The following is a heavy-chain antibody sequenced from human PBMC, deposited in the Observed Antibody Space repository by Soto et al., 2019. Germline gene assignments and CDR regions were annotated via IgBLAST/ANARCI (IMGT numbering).Heavy chain of an antibody. CDR1: GESISSSSYY. D-gene: IGHD2-21*02. Sequence: SETLCLTCIDSGESISSSSYYWGWIRQPPGKGLEWIGSIYYSGRTYYNPSFKSRVTISIDTSKNQFSLKLSSVTATDTAVYYCARQRTTVVTQAYFDHWGQGALVTVSS. J-gene: IGHJ4*02. CDR2: IYYSGRT. V-gene: IGHV4-39*01. CDR3: ARQRTTVVTQAYFDH.